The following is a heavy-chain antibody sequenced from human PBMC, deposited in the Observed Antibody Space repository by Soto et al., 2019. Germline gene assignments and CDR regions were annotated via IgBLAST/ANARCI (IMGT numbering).Heavy chain of an antibody. CDR1: GYTFTSYG. CDR2: ISAYNGNT. V-gene: IGHV1-18*01. D-gene: IGHD3-22*01. Sequence: QVQLVQSGAEVKKPGASVKVSCKASGYTFTSYGISWVRQDPGQGLEWMGWISAYNGNTNYAQKLQGRVNMTTDTSTSKAYMELRSRRSDDTAVYYCASIDYESSGYQPWDWYFDLWGRGTLVTVSS. CDR3: ASIDYESSGYQPWDWYFDL. J-gene: IGHJ2*01.